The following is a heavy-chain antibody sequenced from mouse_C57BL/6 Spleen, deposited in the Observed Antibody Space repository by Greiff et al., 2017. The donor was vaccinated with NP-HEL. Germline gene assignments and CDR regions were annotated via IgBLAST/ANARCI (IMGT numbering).Heavy chain of an antibody. Sequence: QVQLQQPGAELVRPGSSVQLSCKASGYTFTSSLMHWVKQRPIQGLDWIGNIDPSDSETHYNQKFKDKATLTADTSSSTAYIQLSSLTSEDSAVYYCSRKCDYAMDDWGQGTSVTVSS. V-gene: IGHV1-52*01. CDR3: SRKCDYAMDD. CDR2: IDPSDSET. CDR1: GYTFTSSL. J-gene: IGHJ4*01.